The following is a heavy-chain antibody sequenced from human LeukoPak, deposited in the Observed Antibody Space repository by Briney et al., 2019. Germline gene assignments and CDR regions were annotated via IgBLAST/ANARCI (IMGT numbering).Heavy chain of an antibody. V-gene: IGHV1-2*02. CDR1: GYTFTGYH. CDR2: INPDSGGT. J-gene: IGHJ6*03. Sequence: ASVKVSCKASGYTFTGYHMHWVRQAPGQGLEWMGWINPDSGGTDYAQKFQGRVTMTRDTSISTAYMELSRLRSDDTAMYYCARTFYYGSGRARYMDVWGKGSTVTVSS. D-gene: IGHD3-10*01. CDR3: ARTFYYGSGRARYMDV.